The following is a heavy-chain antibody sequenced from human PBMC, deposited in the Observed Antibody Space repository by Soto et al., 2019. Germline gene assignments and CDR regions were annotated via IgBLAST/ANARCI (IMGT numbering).Heavy chain of an antibody. Sequence: ASVKVSCKASGYTFTSYGISWVRQAPGQGLEWMGWISAYSGNTNYAQKLQGRVTMTTDTSTSTAYMELRSLRSDDTAVYYYARMPRSRRSFDYWGQGTLVTVSS. V-gene: IGHV1-18*01. CDR2: ISAYSGNT. J-gene: IGHJ4*02. CDR1: GYTFTSYG. D-gene: IGHD2-2*01. CDR3: ARMPRSRRSFDY.